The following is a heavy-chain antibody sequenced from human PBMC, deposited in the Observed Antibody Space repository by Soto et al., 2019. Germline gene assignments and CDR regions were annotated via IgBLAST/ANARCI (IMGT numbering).Heavy chain of an antibody. V-gene: IGHV4-30-4*01. CDR1: GASISSGDYY. J-gene: IGHJ4*02. CDR3: ARALDDSSGYYGGLGY. CDR2: IYYSGST. Sequence: QVQLQESGPGLVKPSQTLSLTCTVSGASISSGDYYWSWIRQPPGKGLEWIGYIYYSGSTYYNPSLKSRLTMSIDTSKNQLSLKLSSVTAADTAVYYCARALDDSSGYYGGLGYWGQGTLVTVSS. D-gene: IGHD3-22*01.